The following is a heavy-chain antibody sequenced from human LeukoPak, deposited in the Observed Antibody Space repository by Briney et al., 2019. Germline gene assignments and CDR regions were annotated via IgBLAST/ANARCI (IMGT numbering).Heavy chain of an antibody. CDR2: ISTTASPV. D-gene: IGHD6-19*01. CDR1: GFPFSVYE. CDR3: AKEAVAGTNWFDP. Sequence: GGSLSLSCTVSGFPFSVYEMNWVRQAPGRGLEWVSYISTTASPVYYADSVKGRFTISRDNAKNSLYLQMNNLRAEDTAIYYCAKEAVAGTNWFDPWGQGTLVTVSS. V-gene: IGHV3-48*03. J-gene: IGHJ5*02.